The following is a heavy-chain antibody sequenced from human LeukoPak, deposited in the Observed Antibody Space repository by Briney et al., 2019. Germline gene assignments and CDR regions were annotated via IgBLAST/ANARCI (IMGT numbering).Heavy chain of an antibody. CDR2: IHTSAGT. CDR3: ARLGYCSSTSCSNDY. CDR1: GDSISSYY. D-gene: IGHD2-2*01. J-gene: IGHJ4*02. V-gene: IGHV4-4*07. Sequence: SETLSLTCTVSGDSISSYYWSWIRQPAGKGLEWIGRIHTSAGTSYNPSLKSRVTMSVDTSENQFSLELSSVTAADTAVYYCARLGYCSSTSCSNDYWGQGTLVTVSS.